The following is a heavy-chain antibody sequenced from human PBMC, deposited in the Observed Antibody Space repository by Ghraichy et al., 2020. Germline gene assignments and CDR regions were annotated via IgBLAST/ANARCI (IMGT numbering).Heavy chain of an antibody. CDR1: GFTFSSYE. D-gene: IGHD1-26*01. V-gene: IGHV3-48*03. Sequence: GGSLRLSCAASGFTFSSYEMNWVRQAPGKGLEWVSYISSSGTTIYYADSVKGRFTISRDNAKNSLYLQMNSLRAEDTAVYFCAREHSGSFRWGQGTLVTVSS. CDR2: ISSSGTTI. CDR3: AREHSGSFR. J-gene: IGHJ4*02.